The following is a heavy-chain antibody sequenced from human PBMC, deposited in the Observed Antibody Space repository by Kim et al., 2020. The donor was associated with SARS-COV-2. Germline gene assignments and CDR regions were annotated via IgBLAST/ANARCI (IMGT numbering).Heavy chain of an antibody. CDR1: GFTFGDYA. J-gene: IGHJ4*02. V-gene: IGHV3-49*04. CDR3: TRDFGGPDIVATIGDY. CDR2: IRSKAYGGTT. Sequence: GGSLRLSCTASGFTFGDYAMSWVRQAPGKGLEWVGFIRSKAYGGTTEYAASVKGRFTISRDDSKSIAYLQMNSLKTEDTAVYYCTRDFGGPDIVATIGDYWGQGTLVTVSS. D-gene: IGHD5-12*01.